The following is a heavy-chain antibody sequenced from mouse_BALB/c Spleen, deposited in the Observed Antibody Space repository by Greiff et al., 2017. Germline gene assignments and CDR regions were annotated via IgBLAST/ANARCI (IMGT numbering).Heavy chain of an antibody. D-gene: IGHD2-14*01. J-gene: IGHJ4*01. CDR3: TRSYRYDGYYYAMDY. Sequence: QVQLQQPGAELVRPGASVKLSCKASGYTFTSYWINWVKQRPGQGLEWIGNIYPSDSYTNYNQKFKDKATLTVDKSSSTAYMQLSSPTSEDSAVYYCTRSYRYDGYYYAMDYWGQGTSVTVSS. V-gene: IGHV1-69*02. CDR1: GYTFTSYW. CDR2: IYPSDSYT.